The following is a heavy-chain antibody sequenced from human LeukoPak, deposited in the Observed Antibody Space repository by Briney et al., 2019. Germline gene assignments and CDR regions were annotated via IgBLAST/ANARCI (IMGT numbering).Heavy chain of an antibody. CDR2: ISSSSVII. J-gene: IGHJ3*02. CDR3: ARGGLRYCSSTNCHGAFDI. D-gene: IGHD2-2*01. V-gene: IGHV3-48*04. CDR1: GFTFSSYS. Sequence: GGSLRLSCAASGFTFSSYSMNWVRQAPGKGLEWVSYISSSSVIIYYADSVKGRFTISRDNAKNTLYLQMNSLGAEDTAVYYCARGGLRYCSSTNCHGAFDIWGQGTMVTVSS.